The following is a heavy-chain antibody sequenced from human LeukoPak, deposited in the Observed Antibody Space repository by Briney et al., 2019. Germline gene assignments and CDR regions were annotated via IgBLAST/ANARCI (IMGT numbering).Heavy chain of an antibody. V-gene: IGHV4-31*03. CDR2: IYYSGST. J-gene: IGHJ3*02. D-gene: IGHD3-22*01. Sequence: SETLSLTCTVSGGSISSGGYYLSWIRQHPGKGLEWIVYIYYSGSTYYNPSLKSRVTISVDTSKNQFSLKLSSVTAADTAVYYCARAAVYYDSSGGSFDIWGQGTMVTVSS. CDR3: ARAAVYYDSSGGSFDI. CDR1: GGSISSGGYY.